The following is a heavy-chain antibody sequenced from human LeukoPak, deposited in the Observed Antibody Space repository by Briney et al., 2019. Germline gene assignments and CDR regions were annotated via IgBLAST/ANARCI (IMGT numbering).Heavy chain of an antibody. CDR2: IYSGGDT. Sequence: PGGSLRLSCAASGFTFSNFWIHWVRQAPGKGLEWVSIIYSGGDTYYADSVKGRFTISRDNSKNTLYLQMNSLRPEDTAVYYCTRGPGSTWYSDYWGQGTLVTVSS. V-gene: IGHV3-66*02. CDR3: TRGPGSTWYSDY. J-gene: IGHJ4*02. CDR1: GFTFSNFW. D-gene: IGHD6-13*01.